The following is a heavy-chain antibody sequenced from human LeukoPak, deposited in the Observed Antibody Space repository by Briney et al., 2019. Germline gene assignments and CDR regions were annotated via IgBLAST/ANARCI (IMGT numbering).Heavy chain of an antibody. V-gene: IGHV4-59*11. CDR1: SGSFSGHY. Sequence: SETLSLTCAVHSGSFSGHYWSWIRQPPGKGLEWIGFIYFTGSTHYNPSLNSRVTISVDRSKNRFFLRLTSVTAADTAVYYCARDSYGAFDYWGQGTLVTVSS. J-gene: IGHJ4*02. D-gene: IGHD4-17*01. CDR2: IYFTGST. CDR3: ARDSYGAFDY.